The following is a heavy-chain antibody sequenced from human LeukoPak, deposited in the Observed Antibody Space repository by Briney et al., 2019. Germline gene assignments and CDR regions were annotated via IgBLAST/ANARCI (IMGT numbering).Heavy chain of an antibody. J-gene: IGHJ4*02. CDR2: IYSGGST. Sequence: GGSLRLSCAASGFTVSGNYMSWVRQAPGKGLEWVSVIYSGGSTYYADSVKGRFTISRDNSKNTLYLQMNSLRAEDTAVYYCARVRVTTSSYYFDYWGQGTLVTVSS. D-gene: IGHD4-11*01. CDR3: ARVRVTTSSYYFDY. V-gene: IGHV3-53*01. CDR1: GFTVSGNY.